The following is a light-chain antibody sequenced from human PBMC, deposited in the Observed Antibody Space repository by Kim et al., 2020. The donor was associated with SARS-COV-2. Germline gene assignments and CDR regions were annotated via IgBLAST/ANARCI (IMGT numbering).Light chain of an antibody. Sequence: ELTQPPSASGTPGQRVTISCSGSSSNIGSNYVYWYQQLPGTAPKLLIYSNNQRPSGVPDRFSGSKSGTSASLAISGLRSEDEADYYCAAWDDSLSGLNVVFGGGTKLTVL. V-gene: IGLV1-47*02. CDR1: SSNIGSNY. CDR2: SNN. J-gene: IGLJ2*01. CDR3: AAWDDSLSGLNVV.